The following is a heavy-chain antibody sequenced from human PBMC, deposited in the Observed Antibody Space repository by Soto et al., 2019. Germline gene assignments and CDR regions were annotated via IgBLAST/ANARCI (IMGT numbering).Heavy chain of an antibody. CDR1: GGSISSGDYY. Sequence: PSETLSLTCTVSGGSISSGDYYWSWIRQPPGKGLEWIGYIYYSGSTYYNPSLKSRVTISVDTSKNQFSLKLSSVTAADTAVYYCARGGYSSSLSFDYWGQGTLVTVSS. CDR2: IYYSGST. D-gene: IGHD6-13*01. V-gene: IGHV4-30-4*01. J-gene: IGHJ4*02. CDR3: ARGGYSSSLSFDY.